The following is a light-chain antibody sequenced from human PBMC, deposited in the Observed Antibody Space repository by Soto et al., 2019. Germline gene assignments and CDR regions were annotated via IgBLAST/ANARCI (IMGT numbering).Light chain of an antibody. CDR1: QGISSY. Sequence: DIQLTQSPSFLSASVGDRVTITCRASQGISSYLAWYQQKPGKAPKLLIYAASTLQSGVPSRFIGSGSGTEFTLTMRSLQPEFFASYFCQQLNRYPLTFGGGTKVEIK. V-gene: IGKV1-9*01. CDR3: QQLNRYPLT. CDR2: AAS. J-gene: IGKJ4*01.